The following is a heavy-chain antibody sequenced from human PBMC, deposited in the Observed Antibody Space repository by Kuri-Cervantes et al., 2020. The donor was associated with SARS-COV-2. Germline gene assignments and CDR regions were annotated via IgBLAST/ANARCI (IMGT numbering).Heavy chain of an antibody. D-gene: IGHD4-23*01. Sequence: GGSLRLSCAASGFTFTSYSMTWVRQAPGKGLEWVPYISSSSSTIYYADSVKGRFTISRDNAKNSLYLQMNSLRAEDTAVYYCATPAPEYGGNSGGWVFWGQGTLVTVSS. CDR1: GFTFTSYS. J-gene: IGHJ4*02. CDR2: ISSSSSTI. CDR3: ATPAPEYGGNSGGWVF. V-gene: IGHV3-48*01.